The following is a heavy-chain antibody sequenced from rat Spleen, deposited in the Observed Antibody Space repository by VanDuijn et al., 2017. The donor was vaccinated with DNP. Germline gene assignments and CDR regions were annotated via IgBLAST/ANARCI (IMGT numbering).Heavy chain of an antibody. CDR2: ISSGGGGT. Sequence: EVLLVESDGGLVQPGRSLKLSCAASGFTFSNFPMAWVRQAPKKGLEWVASISSGGGGTYYPDSVKGRFTISRNNAKNTLYLQMDSLRSDDTASYYCARHLDYSSYVYYLDYWGQGVLVTVSS. CDR3: ARHLDYSSYVYYLDY. CDR1: GFTFSNFP. D-gene: IGHD1-2*01. V-gene: IGHV5S13*01. J-gene: IGHJ2*01.